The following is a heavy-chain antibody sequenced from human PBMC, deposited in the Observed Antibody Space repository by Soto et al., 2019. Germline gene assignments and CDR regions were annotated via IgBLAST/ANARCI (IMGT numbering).Heavy chain of an antibody. CDR3: AGTGYCSSTSCYSTGYYYYYMDV. CDR2: IYYSGST. D-gene: IGHD2-2*03. CDR1: GSSSIDHC. V-gene: IGHV4-59*11. Sequence: SETLSLTCAVSGSSSIDHCWSWIQPPPGKGLEWSGNIYYSGSTNYNPSLKSRVTISVDTSKNQFSLKLSSVTAADTAVYYCAGTGYCSSTSCYSTGYYYYYMDVWGKGTTVTVSS. J-gene: IGHJ6*03.